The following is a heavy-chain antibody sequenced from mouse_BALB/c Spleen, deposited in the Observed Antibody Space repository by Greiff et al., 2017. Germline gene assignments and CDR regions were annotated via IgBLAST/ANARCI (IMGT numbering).Heavy chain of an antibody. Sequence: EVQLHQSGAELVKPGASVKLSCTASGFNIKDTYMHWVKQRPEQGLEWIGRIDTANGNTKYDPKFQGKATITADTSSNTDYLQLSRLTSEDTAVYYCARDGNYVDYWGQGTTLTVSS. CDR1: GFNIKDTY. D-gene: IGHD2-1*01. CDR3: ARDGNYVDY. J-gene: IGHJ2*01. CDR2: IDTANGNT. V-gene: IGHV14-3*02.